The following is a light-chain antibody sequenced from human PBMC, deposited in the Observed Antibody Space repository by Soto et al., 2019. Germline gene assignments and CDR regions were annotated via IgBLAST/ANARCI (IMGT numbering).Light chain of an antibody. CDR1: QSVTSSH. V-gene: IGKV3-20*01. Sequence: ENVLTQSPVTLSLSPGERATLSCRASQSVTSSHLAWYQQKPGQAPRLLSYAASSRATGIPDWFSGSGSGADYTLTFSRLEPEGFAVYYCHQYGSSPWTFGQGTKVEV. CDR2: AAS. J-gene: IGKJ1*01. CDR3: HQYGSSPWT.